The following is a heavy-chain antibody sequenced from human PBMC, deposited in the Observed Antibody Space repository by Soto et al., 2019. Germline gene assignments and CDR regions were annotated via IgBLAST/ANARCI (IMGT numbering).Heavy chain of an antibody. Sequence: EVQLLESGGGLVQPGGSLRLSCAASGFTFTNYAMSWARQAPGKGLEWVTGISGGAGTTYHADSVKGRFTISRDNSKNTWYLQMNSLRAEDTAVYYCAKDGDMAVIGTLDNWGQGTPVTVST. D-gene: IGHD6-19*01. CDR3: AKDGDMAVIGTLDN. CDR2: ISGGAGTT. J-gene: IGHJ4*02. V-gene: IGHV3-23*01. CDR1: GFTFTNYA.